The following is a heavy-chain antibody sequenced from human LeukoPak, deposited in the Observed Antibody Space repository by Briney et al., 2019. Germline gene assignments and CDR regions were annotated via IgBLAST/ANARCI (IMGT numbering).Heavy chain of an antibody. CDR2: ISAYNGNT. D-gene: IGHD3-16*02. V-gene: IGHV1-18*01. J-gene: IGHJ3*02. Sequence: GASVKVSCKASGYTFTSYGISWVRQAPGQGLEWMGWISAYNGNTNYAQKPQGRVTMTTDTSTSTGYMELRSLRSDDTAVYYCARAMITFGGVIAPGAFDIWGQGTMVTVSS. CDR1: GYTFTSYG. CDR3: ARAMITFGGVIAPGAFDI.